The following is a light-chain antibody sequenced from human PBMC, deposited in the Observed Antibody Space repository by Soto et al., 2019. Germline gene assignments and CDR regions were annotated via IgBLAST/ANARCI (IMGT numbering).Light chain of an antibody. Sequence: QSVLTQPASVSGSPGQSITISCTGTSSDVGGYNYVSWYQQHPGKAPKLMIYEVSNRPSGVSNRFSGSKSGNTASLTISGLQAEDEADYYCSSYPRSRHYVFGNGTKVTV. J-gene: IGLJ1*01. CDR2: EVS. CDR1: SSDVGGYNY. CDR3: SSYPRSRHYV. V-gene: IGLV2-14*01.